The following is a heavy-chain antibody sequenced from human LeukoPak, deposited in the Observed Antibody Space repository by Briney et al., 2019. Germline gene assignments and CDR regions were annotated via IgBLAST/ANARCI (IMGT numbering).Heavy chain of an antibody. J-gene: IGHJ4*02. V-gene: IGHV1-18*01. D-gene: IGHD1-7*01. CDR2: ISPYNGKT. CDR3: ATGGSNWNYQYYFEY. Sequence: ASVNVSCKTSGYTFTNYGINWVRQAPGQGLEWMGWISPYNGKTEFAQKFQGRVTMTTDTSTTTVYMELRSLRSDDTAVYYCATGGSNWNYQYYFEYWGQGTLVTVSS. CDR1: GYTFTNYG.